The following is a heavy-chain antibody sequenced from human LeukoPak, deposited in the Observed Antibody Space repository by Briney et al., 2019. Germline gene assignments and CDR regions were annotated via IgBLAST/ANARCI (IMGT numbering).Heavy chain of an antibody. CDR1: GFTFSDYY. CDR2: ISSSGSTI. V-gene: IGHV3-11*01. CDR3: AREAEYSSGWPPYYYYYYGMDV. D-gene: IGHD6-19*01. J-gene: IGHJ6*02. Sequence: GGSLRLSCAASGFTFSDYYMSWIRQAPGKGLEWVSYISSSGSTIYYADSVKGRFTISRDNAKNSLYLQMNSLRAEDTAVYYCAREAEYSSGWPPYYYYYYGMDVWGQGTTVTVSS.